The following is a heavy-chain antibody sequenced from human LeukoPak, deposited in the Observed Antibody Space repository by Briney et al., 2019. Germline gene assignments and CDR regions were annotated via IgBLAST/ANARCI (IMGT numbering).Heavy chain of an antibody. CDR1: GFTVSSNY. Sequence: GGSLRLSCAASGFTVSSNYMSWVRQAPGKGLEWVSVIYSGGSTYYADSVKGRFTISRDNSENTLYLQMNSLRAEDTALYYCAKEYGYFQGFDYWGQGTLVTVSS. V-gene: IGHV3-53*05. D-gene: IGHD4-17*01. CDR2: IYSGGST. CDR3: AKEYGYFQGFDY. J-gene: IGHJ4*02.